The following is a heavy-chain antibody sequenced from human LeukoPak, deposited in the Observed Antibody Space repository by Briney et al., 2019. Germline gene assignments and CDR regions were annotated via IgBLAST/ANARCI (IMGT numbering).Heavy chain of an antibody. J-gene: IGHJ3*02. CDR3: ARSGGDYAFDI. Sequence: GGSLRLSCAASGFTFSDYYMSWIRRAPGKGLEWVSYISSGSTIYYADSVKGRFTISRDNSKNTLYLQMNSLRAEDTAVYYCARSGGDYAFDIWGQGTMVTVSS. V-gene: IGHV3-69-1*01. CDR1: GFTFSDYY. D-gene: IGHD2-21*02. CDR2: ISSGSTI.